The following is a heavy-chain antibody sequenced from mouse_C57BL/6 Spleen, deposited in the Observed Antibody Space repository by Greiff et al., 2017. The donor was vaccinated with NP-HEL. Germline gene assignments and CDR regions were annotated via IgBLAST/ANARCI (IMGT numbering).Heavy chain of an antibody. CDR2: INPNNGGT. CDR1: GYTFTDYN. J-gene: IGHJ4*01. D-gene: IGHD2-1*01. Sequence: VQLQQSGPELVKPGASVKIPCKASGYTFTDYNMDWVKQSHGKSLEWIGDINPNNGGTIYNQKFKGKATLTVDKSSSTAYMELRSLTSEDTAVYYCARVYYGNYVEAMDYWGQGTSVTVSS. V-gene: IGHV1-18*01. CDR3: ARVYYGNYVEAMDY.